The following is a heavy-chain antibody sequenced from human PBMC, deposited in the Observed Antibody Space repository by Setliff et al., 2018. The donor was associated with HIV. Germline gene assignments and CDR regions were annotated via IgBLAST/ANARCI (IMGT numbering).Heavy chain of an antibody. CDR2: SNGDGTSI. Sequence: EGSLRLSCAGSGFNFSSYWIHWVRHVPRKGLVWVSRSNGDGTSISYADSVMGRFTIGRDNSKNTLYLQMKSLRVEDTAMYYCATDGDDGRVRLGYLGQGALVTVSS. CDR1: GFNFSSYW. D-gene: IGHD3-22*01. J-gene: IGHJ4*02. CDR3: ATDGDDGRVRLGY. V-gene: IGHV3-74*01.